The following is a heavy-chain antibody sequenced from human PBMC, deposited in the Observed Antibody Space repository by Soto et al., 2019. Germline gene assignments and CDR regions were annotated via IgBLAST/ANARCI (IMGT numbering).Heavy chain of an antibody. CDR1: GFTFSSYA. Sequence: GGSLRLSCAASGFTFSSYAMSWVRQAPGKGLEWVSAISGSGGSTYYADSVKGRFTISRDNSKNTLYLQMNSLRAEDTAVYYCAKDPANYDSSGPLDYWGQGTLVTVSS. CDR2: ISGSGGST. CDR3: AKDPANYDSSGPLDY. J-gene: IGHJ4*02. D-gene: IGHD3-22*01. V-gene: IGHV3-23*01.